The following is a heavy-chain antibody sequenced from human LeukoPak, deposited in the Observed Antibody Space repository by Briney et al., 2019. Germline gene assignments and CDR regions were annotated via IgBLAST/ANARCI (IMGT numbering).Heavy chain of an antibody. Sequence: GGSLRLSCAASGFTVSSNYMSWVRQAPGEGLEWVSIVYSGGNTYYADSVKGRFTISRDNSENTLYLQMNSLRAEDTAVYYCARAAGATIFFDYWGQGTLVTVSS. CDR1: GFTVSSNY. CDR3: ARAAGATIFFDY. CDR2: VYSGGNT. D-gene: IGHD1-26*01. J-gene: IGHJ4*02. V-gene: IGHV3-53*01.